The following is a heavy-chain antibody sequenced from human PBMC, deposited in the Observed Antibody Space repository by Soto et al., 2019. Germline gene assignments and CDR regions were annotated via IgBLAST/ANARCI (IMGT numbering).Heavy chain of an antibody. V-gene: IGHV3-30*18. CDR3: AKDLIGVAVAGTAYYFDY. J-gene: IGHJ4*02. Sequence: SLRLSCAASGFTFSSYGMHWVRQAPGKGLEWVAVISYDGSNKYYADSVKGRFTISRDNSKNTLYLQMNSLRAEDTAVYYCAKDLIGVAVAGTAYYFDYWGQGTLVTVSS. CDR1: GFTFSSYG. D-gene: IGHD6-19*01. CDR2: ISYDGSNK.